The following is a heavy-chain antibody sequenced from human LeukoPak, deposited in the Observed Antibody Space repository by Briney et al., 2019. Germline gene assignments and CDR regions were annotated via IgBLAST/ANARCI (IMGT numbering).Heavy chain of an antibody. D-gene: IGHD3-3*01. Sequence: PSETLSLTCTVSGGSISSSSYYWGWIRQPPGKGLEWIGSIYYSGSTYYNPSLKSRVTISVGTSKNQFSLKLNSVTAADTAVYYCARQRNYDFWSGTRRGWFDPWGQGTLVTVSS. CDR2: IYYSGST. CDR1: GGSISSSSYY. CDR3: ARQRNYDFWSGTRRGWFDP. V-gene: IGHV4-39*01. J-gene: IGHJ5*02.